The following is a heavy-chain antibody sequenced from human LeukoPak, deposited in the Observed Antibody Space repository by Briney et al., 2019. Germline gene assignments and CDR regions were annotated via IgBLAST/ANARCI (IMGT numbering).Heavy chain of an antibody. V-gene: IGHV7-4-1*02. CDR3: ARGWNYYDSSGYLY. J-gene: IGHJ4*02. CDR1: GYTFTSYA. CDR2: INTNTGNP. D-gene: IGHD3-22*01. Sequence: ASVKVSCKASGYTFTSYAMNWVRQAPGQGLEWMGWINTNTGNPTYAQGFTGRFVLSLDTSVSTAYLQISSLKAEDTAVYYCARGWNYYDSSGYLYWGQGTLVTVSS.